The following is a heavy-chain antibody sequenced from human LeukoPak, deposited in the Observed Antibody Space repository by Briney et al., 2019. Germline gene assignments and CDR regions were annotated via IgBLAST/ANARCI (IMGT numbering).Heavy chain of an antibody. D-gene: IGHD4-17*01. V-gene: IGHV4-39*07. CDR1: GGSISSRSYY. J-gene: IGHJ4*02. CDR2: IYYSGST. CDR3: ASNDDYGDYDDY. Sequence: SETLSLTCTVSGGSISSRSYYWGWIRQPPGKGLEWIGIIYYSGSTYSNPSLRSRVTISVDTSKNQFSLKLSSVTAADTAVYYCASNDDYGDYDDYWGQGTLVTVSS.